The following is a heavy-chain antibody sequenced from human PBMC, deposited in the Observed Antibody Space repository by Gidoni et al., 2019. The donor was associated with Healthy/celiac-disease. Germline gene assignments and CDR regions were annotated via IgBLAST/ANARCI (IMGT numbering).Heavy chain of an antibody. Sequence: QVQLVQSGAEVKKPGASVKVSCKASGYTFTGYYMHWVRQAPGQGLEWMGWINPNSGGTNYAQKFQGRVTMTRDTSISTAYMELSRLRSDDTAVYYCARDDALRFGSSGYYPYFDYWGQGTLVTVSS. V-gene: IGHV1-2*02. J-gene: IGHJ4*02. CDR2: INPNSGGT. CDR3: ARDDALRFGSSGYYPYFDY. CDR1: GYTFTGYY. D-gene: IGHD3-22*01.